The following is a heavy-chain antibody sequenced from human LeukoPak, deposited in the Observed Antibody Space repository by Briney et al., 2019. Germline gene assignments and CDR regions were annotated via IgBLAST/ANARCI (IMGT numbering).Heavy chain of an antibody. V-gene: IGHV4-59*08. CDR3: ASGGLSWFDP. CDR1: XGSISSYY. CDR2: IYYSGST. J-gene: IGHJ5*02. Sequence: ETLSLTCTVSXGSISSYYWSWVRQPPGKGLEWIGYIYYSGSTNYNPSLKSRVTISVDTSKNQFSLKLSSVTAADTAVYYCASGGLSWFDPWGQGTLVTVSS.